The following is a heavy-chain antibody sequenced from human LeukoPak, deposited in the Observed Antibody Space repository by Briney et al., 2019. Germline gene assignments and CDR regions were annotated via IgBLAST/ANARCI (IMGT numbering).Heavy chain of an antibody. J-gene: IGHJ4*02. CDR3: ARESSSGYSGYDPVAFDY. CDR2: MNPNSGNT. D-gene: IGHD5-12*01. Sequence: ASVKVSCKASGYTFTSYDINWVRQATGQGLEWMGWMNPNSGNTGYAQKFQGRVTMTRNTSISTAYMELSSLRAEDTAVYYCARESSSGYSGYDPVAFDYWGQGTLVTVSS. CDR1: GYTFTSYD. V-gene: IGHV1-8*01.